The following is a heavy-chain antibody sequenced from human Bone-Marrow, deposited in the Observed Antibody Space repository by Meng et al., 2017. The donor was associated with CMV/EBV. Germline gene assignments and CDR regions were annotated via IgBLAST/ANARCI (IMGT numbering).Heavy chain of an antibody. J-gene: IGHJ4*02. CDR1: GFTVSSNY. D-gene: IGHD7-27*01. CDR3: ARDRGSSGLGMLGN. V-gene: IGHV3-74*01. CDR2: IKSDGSST. Sequence: GESLKISCAASGFTVSSNYMSWVRQAPGKGLEWVSRIKSDGSSTNYADSVKGRFTISRDNAKNTLYLQMNSLRAEDTGVYYCARDRGSSGLGMLGNWGQGTLVTVSS.